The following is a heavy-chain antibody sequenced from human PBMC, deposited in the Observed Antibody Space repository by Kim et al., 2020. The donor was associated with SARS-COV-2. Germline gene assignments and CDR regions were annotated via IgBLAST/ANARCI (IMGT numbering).Heavy chain of an antibody. J-gene: IGHJ4*02. CDR1: GFTFSSYG. CDR3: ANGGSSSSWAHLY. CDR2: IWYDGSKK. D-gene: IGHD2-2*01. Sequence: GGSLRLSCAASGFTFSSYGMHWVRQAPGKGLEWVSVIWYDGSKKYSVDSVKGRFTISRDNSKNTLYLQMNSLRSEDTAVYYCANGGSSSSWAHLYWGQGTLVTVSS. V-gene: IGHV3-33*06.